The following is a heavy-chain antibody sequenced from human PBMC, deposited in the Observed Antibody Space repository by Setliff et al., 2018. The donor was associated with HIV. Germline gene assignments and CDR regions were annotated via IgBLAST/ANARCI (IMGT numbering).Heavy chain of an antibody. J-gene: IGHJ3*02. D-gene: IGHD5-18*01. CDR2: IKQDGSEK. CDR1: GFTFSNYW. Sequence: GGSLRLSCAASGFTFSNYWMNWVRQAPGKGLEWVANIKQDGSEKYYVDSVKGRFTVSRDNPKNSLYLQMTSLRAEDTAVYYCARDDSNGNTDAFDIWGQGTTVTVSS. V-gene: IGHV3-7*03. CDR3: ARDDSNGNTDAFDI.